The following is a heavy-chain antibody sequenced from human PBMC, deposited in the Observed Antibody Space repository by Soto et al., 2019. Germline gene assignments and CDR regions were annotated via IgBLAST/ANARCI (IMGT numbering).Heavy chain of an antibody. CDR1: GGSFSGYY. D-gene: IGHD1-26*01. J-gene: IGHJ6*02. Sequence: ETLSLTCAVYGGSFSGYYWSWIRQPPGKGLEWIGEINHSGSTNYNPSLKSRVTISVDTSKNQFSLKLSSVTAADTAVYYCARGLEEDLLYYYYYYGMDVWGQGTTVTVSS. V-gene: IGHV4-34*01. CDR2: INHSGST. CDR3: ARGLEEDLLYYYYYYGMDV.